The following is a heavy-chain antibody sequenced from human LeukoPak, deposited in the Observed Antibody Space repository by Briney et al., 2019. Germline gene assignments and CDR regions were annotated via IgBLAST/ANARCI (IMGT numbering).Heavy chain of an antibody. V-gene: IGHV3-7*01. CDR3: ARDGGIFGVGNFDC. CDR1: GYTFSSYW. J-gene: IGHJ4*02. Sequence: AGGSLRLSCAASGYTFSSYWMTWVRQAPGKGLEWVANIKKDGSERYYVDSVKGRFTISRDNAKDSLYLQMNSLRAEDTAVYYCARDGGIFGVGNFDCWGQGTRVTVSS. CDR2: IKKDGSER. D-gene: IGHD3-3*01.